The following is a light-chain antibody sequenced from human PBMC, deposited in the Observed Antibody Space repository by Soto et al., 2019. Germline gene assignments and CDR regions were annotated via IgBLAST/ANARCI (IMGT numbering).Light chain of an antibody. CDR1: QSVSSSY. J-gene: IGKJ1*01. V-gene: IGKV3-20*01. Sequence: VLTQSPGTLSFSTGERATLSCRASQSVSSSYLAWYQQKPGQAPRLLIYGASSRATGIPDRFSGSGSGTDFPLTISRLEPEDFAVYYCQQYGSSPLTLGQGTKVDIK. CDR3: QQYGSSPLT. CDR2: GAS.